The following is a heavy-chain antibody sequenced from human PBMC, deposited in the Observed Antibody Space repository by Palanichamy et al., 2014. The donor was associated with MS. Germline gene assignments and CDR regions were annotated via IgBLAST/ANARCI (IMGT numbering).Heavy chain of an antibody. V-gene: IGHV6-1*01. CDR1: GDNASGNSAA. CDR3: ARAPVDYSSSSPVFDY. Sequence: QVQLQQSGPGLVKPSQTLSLTCAISGDNASGNSAAWNWIRQSPSRGLEWLGRTYYRSKWYNDYALSVKSRITINPDTSKNQFSLQLSSVTPEDTAVYYCARAPVDYSSSSPVFDYWGQGTLVTVSS. CDR2: TYYRSKWYN. J-gene: IGHJ4*02. D-gene: IGHD6-6*01.